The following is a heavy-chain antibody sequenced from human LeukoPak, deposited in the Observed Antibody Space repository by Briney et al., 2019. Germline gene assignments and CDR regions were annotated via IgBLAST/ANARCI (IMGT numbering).Heavy chain of an antibody. Sequence: GGSLRLSCAASGFTFSSYGMHWVRQAPGKGLEWVAFIRYDGSNKYYADSVKGRFTISRDNSKNTLYLQMNSLRAEDTAVYYCARQKYLRGPDVEYFDYWGQGTLVTVSS. CDR1: GFTFSSYG. CDR3: ARQKYLRGPDVEYFDY. V-gene: IGHV3-30*02. D-gene: IGHD5/OR15-5a*01. CDR2: IRYDGSNK. J-gene: IGHJ4*02.